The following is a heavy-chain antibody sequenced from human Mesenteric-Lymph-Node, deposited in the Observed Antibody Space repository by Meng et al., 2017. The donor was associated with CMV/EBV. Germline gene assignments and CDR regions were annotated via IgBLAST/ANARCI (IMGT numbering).Heavy chain of an antibody. J-gene: IGHJ4*02. V-gene: IGHV3-21*01. D-gene: IGHD3-3*01. Sequence: GGSLRLSCAASGFSFSSHSMNWVRQAPGKGLEWVSCISSNSLTSTYYGDSVKGRFTISRDNAKNSLYLQMNSLRAEDTAVYYCARVDFWSGYSPFDYWGQGTLVTVSS. CDR1: GFSFSSHS. CDR3: ARVDFWSGYSPFDY. CDR2: ISSNSLTST.